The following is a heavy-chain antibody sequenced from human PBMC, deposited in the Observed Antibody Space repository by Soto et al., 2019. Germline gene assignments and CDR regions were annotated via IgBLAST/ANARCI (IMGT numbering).Heavy chain of an antibody. CDR3: ASLDSSGYYYPHDAFDI. Sequence: GASVKVSCKASGGTFSSYAISWVRQAPGQGLEWMGGIIPIFGTANYAQKFQGRVTITADESTSTAYMELSSLRSEDTAVYYCASLDSSGYYYPHDAFDIWGQGTMVTVSS. CDR1: GGTFSSYA. D-gene: IGHD3-22*01. V-gene: IGHV1-69*13. J-gene: IGHJ3*02. CDR2: IIPIFGTA.